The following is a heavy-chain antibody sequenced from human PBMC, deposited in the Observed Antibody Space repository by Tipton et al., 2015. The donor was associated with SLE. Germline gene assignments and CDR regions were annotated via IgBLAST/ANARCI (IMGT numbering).Heavy chain of an antibody. CDR1: GFTFSSYA. CDR2: IYSGGSST. J-gene: IGHJ2*01. Sequence: SLRLSCAASGFTFSSYAMSWVRQAPGKGLEWVSVIYSGGSSTYYADSVKGRFTISRDNSKYTLYLQMNSLRAEDTAVYYCAKTPAGWYFDLWGRGTLVTVSS. CDR3: AKTPAGWYFDL. V-gene: IGHV3-23*03.